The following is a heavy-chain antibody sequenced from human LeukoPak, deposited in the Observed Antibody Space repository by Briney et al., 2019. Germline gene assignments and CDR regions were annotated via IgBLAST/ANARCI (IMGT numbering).Heavy chain of an antibody. CDR3: AKDKIGSGWPHYFDY. J-gene: IGHJ4*02. CDR1: GFTFSSYA. V-gene: IGHV3-23*01. D-gene: IGHD6-19*01. CDR2: ISGSGGST. Sequence: GGSLRLSCAASGFTFSSYAMSWVRQAPGKGLGWVSAISGSGGSTYYADSVKGRFTISRDNSKNTLYLQMNSLRAEDTAVYYCAKDKIGSGWPHYFDYWGQGTLVTVSS.